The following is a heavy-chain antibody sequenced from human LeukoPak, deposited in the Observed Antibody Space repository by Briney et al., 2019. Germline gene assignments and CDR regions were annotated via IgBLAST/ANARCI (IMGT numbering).Heavy chain of an antibody. CDR2: IYSGGST. Sequence: GGSLRLSCAASGFTVSSNYMSWVRQAPGKGLEWVSVIYSGGSTYYADSVKGRFTISRDNSKNTLYLQMNSLRAEDTAVYYCARDESVRIAAARPHSYYFDYWGQGTLVTVSS. CDR3: ARDESVRIAAARPHSYYFDY. D-gene: IGHD6-13*01. CDR1: GFTVSSNY. V-gene: IGHV3-53*01. J-gene: IGHJ4*02.